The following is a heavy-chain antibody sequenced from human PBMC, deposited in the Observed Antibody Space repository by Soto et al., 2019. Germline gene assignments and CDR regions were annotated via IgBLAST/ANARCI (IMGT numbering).Heavy chain of an antibody. J-gene: IGHJ3*02. D-gene: IGHD1-1*01. CDR3: VRQLPVPLAVGSFDI. V-gene: IGHV4-59*08. CDR2: VYESGST. Sequence: QVQLQESGPRLVKPAETLSLTCTVSGGFLDRSYWSWIRQSPGKGLEWIGYVYESGSTSYNPSLKSRVAVSVDRSKKHFSLTLTSVTAADTAVYYCVRQLPVPLAVGSFDIWGRGTLITVSS. CDR1: GGFLDRSY.